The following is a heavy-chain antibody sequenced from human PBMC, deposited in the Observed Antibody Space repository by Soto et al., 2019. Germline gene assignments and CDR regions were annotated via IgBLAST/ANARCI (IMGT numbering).Heavy chain of an antibody. D-gene: IGHD6-13*01. CDR1: GFTCSSYS. CDR2: ISSSSSTI. Sequence: GGSLRLSGAASGFTCSSYSMNWVRQAPGKGLEWVSYISSSSSTIYYADSVKGRFTISRDNAKNSLYLQMNSMRAEDTAVYYCARHPERIAEIGWFDPWGQGTLVTVS. J-gene: IGHJ5*02. V-gene: IGHV3-48*01. CDR3: ARHPERIAEIGWFDP.